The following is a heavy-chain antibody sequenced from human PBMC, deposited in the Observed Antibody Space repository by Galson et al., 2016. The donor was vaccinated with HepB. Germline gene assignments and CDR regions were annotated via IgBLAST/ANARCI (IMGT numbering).Heavy chain of an antibody. CDR2: ISGSADTT. V-gene: IGHV3-23*01. CDR3: AKDGALASGLRPSWTTGPMYYVDH. CDR1: GFTFSSFA. Sequence: SLRLSCAASGFTFSSFALSWVRQAPGKGLQWVSAISGSADTTNYADSVKGRFTISRDNSKNTLYLQLNSLRAEDTAVYYCAKDGALASGLRPSWTTGPMYYVDHWGQGTLVTVSS. J-gene: IGHJ4*02. D-gene: IGHD5-12*01.